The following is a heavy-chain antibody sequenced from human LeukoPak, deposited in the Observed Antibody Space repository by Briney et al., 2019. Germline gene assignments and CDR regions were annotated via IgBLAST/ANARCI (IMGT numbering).Heavy chain of an antibody. J-gene: IGHJ4*02. Sequence: ASVKVSCKASGYTFTSYGISWVRQAPGQGLEWMGWISAYNGNTNYAQKLQGRVTMTTDTSTSTAYMELRSLRSDDTAVYYCARGLIVVVPAAISDYWGQGTLVTVSS. D-gene: IGHD2-2*02. V-gene: IGHV1-18*01. CDR1: GYTFTSYG. CDR3: ARGLIVVVPAAISDY. CDR2: ISAYNGNT.